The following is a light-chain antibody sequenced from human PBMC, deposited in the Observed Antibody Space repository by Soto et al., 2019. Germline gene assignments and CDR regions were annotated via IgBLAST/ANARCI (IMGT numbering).Light chain of an antibody. CDR1: QSVSSSY. J-gene: IGKJ5*01. CDR2: GAS. V-gene: IGKV3-20*01. Sequence: EIVLTQSPGTLSLSPGERATLSCRASQSVSSSYLAWYQQKPDQAPRLLIYGASSRATGIPDRFSGSGSGTDFALTISRLEPEDFAVYYCQQYGSRPPITFGQGTRLEI. CDR3: QQYGSRPPIT.